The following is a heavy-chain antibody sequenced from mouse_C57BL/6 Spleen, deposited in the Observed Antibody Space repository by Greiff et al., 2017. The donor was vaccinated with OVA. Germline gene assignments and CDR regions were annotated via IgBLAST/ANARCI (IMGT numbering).Heavy chain of an antibody. CDR2: ISWDDDK. J-gene: IGHJ3*01. D-gene: IGHD2-5*01. CDR3: ARREHYSNSGFAY. V-gene: IGHV8-12*01. CDR1: GFSLSTSGMG. Sequence: QVTLKESGPGILQSSQTLSLTCSFSGFSLSTSGMGVSWIRQPSGKGLEWLAHISWDDDKRYNPSLKSRLTISKDTSRNQVFLKITSVDTADTATYYCARREHYSNSGFAYWGQGTLVTVSA.